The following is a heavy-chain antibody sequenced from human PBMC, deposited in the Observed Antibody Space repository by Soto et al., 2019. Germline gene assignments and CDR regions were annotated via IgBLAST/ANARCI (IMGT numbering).Heavy chain of an antibody. CDR3: VKFRGRAYHYYYMDV. CDR1: GFSFSTYG. D-gene: IGHD3-16*01. CDR2: GGSGGST. Sequence: DVQLLESGGGLAQRGGSLRLSCAASGFSFSTYGMTWVRQAPGKGLEWVSYGGSGGSTYYADSVKGRFTISRDNSKNTLYLQMNSLRAEDTAVYYCVKFRGRAYHYYYMDVWCNGTTVTVSS. J-gene: IGHJ6*03. V-gene: IGHV3-23*01.